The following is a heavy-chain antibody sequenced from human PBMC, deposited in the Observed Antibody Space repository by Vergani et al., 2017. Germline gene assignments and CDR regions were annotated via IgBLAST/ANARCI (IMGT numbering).Heavy chain of an antibody. D-gene: IGHD4-11*01. CDR3: ARGPNHDYRRGAFDI. V-gene: IGHV3-48*01. CDR2: ISSSSSNI. Sequence: EVQLVESGGGLVQPGGSLRLSCAASGFTFSSYSMNWVRQAPGKGLEWVSYISSSSSNIYYADSVKGRFTISRDNAKNALYLQMNSLRAEDTAVYYCARGPNHDYRRGAFDIWGQGTMVTVSS. CDR1: GFTFSSYS. J-gene: IGHJ3*02.